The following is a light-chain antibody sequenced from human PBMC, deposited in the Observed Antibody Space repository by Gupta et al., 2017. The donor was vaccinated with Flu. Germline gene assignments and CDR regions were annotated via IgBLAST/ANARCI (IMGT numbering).Light chain of an antibody. CDR2: EDS. V-gene: IGLV3-1*01. CDR3: QAWDSSTRM. Sequence: VSVSPGQTATITCSGDKMGDKYVCWYQQKSGQSPVLVIYEDSKRPSWIPERFSGSNSGDAATLTISGTQAIDEADNYCQAWDSSTRMFGGGTKLTVL. CDR1: KMGDKY. J-gene: IGLJ3*02.